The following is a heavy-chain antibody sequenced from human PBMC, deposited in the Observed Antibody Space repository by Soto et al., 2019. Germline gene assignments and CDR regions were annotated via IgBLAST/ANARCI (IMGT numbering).Heavy chain of an antibody. CDR3: ARQIRTGIWYLDL. CDR2: ISYDGRFE. J-gene: IGHJ2*01. V-gene: IGHV3-30*04. CDR1: GFTFSSSA. D-gene: IGHD1-1*01. Sequence: QVQLVESGGGVVQPGRSLRLSCAASGFTFSSSAMHWVRQAPGKGLEWVAVISYDGRFEYYADSVKGRFTIYRDNSKNMWSLQMHSLRAEDTGVYSCARQIRTGIWYLDLWGRGTLVTVSS.